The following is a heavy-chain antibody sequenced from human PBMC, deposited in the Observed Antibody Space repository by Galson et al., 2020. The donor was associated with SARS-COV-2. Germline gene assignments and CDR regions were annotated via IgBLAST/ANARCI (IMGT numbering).Heavy chain of an antibody. Sequence: ASVKVSCKVSGYTLTELSMHWVRQAPGKGLEWMGGFDPEDGETIYAQKFQGRVTMTEDTSTDTAYMELSSLRSEDTAVYYCATALYYYGSGSYLLDFDDWGQGTLVTVSS. CDR1: GYTLTELS. D-gene: IGHD3-10*01. CDR3: ATALYYYGSGSYLLDFDD. V-gene: IGHV1-24*01. CDR2: FDPEDGET. J-gene: IGHJ4*02.